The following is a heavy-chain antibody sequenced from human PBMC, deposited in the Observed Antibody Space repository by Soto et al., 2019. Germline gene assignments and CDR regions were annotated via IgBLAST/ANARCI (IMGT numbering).Heavy chain of an antibody. Sequence: QVVLLQSGAEVKEPGSSVRVSCEVSGSTFNNFAFSWVRQAPGHGPEWMGGIVVISNPADYSQRFQDRVTITADTSTNTLYMELGSLTFEDTAVYYCARAIKRWEVHYYFDYWGQGTLVTVSS. J-gene: IGHJ4*02. CDR3: ARAIKRWEVHYYFDY. CDR2: IVVISNPA. V-gene: IGHV1-69*06. D-gene: IGHD1-26*01. CDR1: GSTFNNFA.